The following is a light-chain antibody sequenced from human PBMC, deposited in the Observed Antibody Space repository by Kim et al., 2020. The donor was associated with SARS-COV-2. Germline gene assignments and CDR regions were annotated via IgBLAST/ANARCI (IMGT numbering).Light chain of an antibody. CDR3: QTWGAGIRV. V-gene: IGLV4-69*02. CDR1: SGHSTYA. CDR2: IKSDGSH. J-gene: IGLJ7*01. Sequence: QLVLTQPPSASASLGASVKLTCTLDSGHSTYAIAWHQQQAEKGPRLLMKIKSDGSHSKGDGIPDRFLGSSSGAERYLTISSLQAEDEADYYCQTWGAGIRVFGGGTQLTVL.